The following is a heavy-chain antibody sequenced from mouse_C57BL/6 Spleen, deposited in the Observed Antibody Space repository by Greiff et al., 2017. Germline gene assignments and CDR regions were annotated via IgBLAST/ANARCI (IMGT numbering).Heavy chain of an antibody. CDR3: AREYYGSSYERYFDV. V-gene: IGHV14-3*01. Sequence: EVQLQQSVAELVRPGASVKLSCTASGFHIKNTYMHWVQQRPEQGLEWIGRIDPANGTTKYAPKFQGQATITADTSSNTAYLQLCRLTSEDTAIYYCAREYYGSSYERYFDVWGTGTTVTVSS. CDR2: IDPANGTT. J-gene: IGHJ1*03. CDR1: GFHIKNTY. D-gene: IGHD1-1*01.